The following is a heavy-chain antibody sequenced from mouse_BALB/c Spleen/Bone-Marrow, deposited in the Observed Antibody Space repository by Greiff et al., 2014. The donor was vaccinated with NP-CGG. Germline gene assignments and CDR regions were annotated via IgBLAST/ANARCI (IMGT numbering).Heavy chain of an antibody. V-gene: IGHV1-9*01. Sequence: QVQLQQSGAELMKPGASVKISCKATGYTFSSYWIEWVKQRPGHGLEWIGEILPGSGSTNYSEKFKGKATFTADTSSNTAYMQRSSLTSEDSAVYYCARSTGTWDYWGQGTTLTVPS. CDR2: ILPGSGST. J-gene: IGHJ2*01. CDR1: GYTFSSYW. CDR3: ARSTGTWDY. D-gene: IGHD4-1*02.